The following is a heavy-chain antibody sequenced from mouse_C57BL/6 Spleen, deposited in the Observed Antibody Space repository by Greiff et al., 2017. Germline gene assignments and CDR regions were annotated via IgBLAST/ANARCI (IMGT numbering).Heavy chain of an antibody. D-gene: IGHD2-1*01. CDR3: ARVYYGNYFFAY. V-gene: IGHV1-9*01. Sequence: VQLVESGAELMKPGASVKLSCKATGYTFTGYWIEWVKQRPGHGLEWIGEIFPGSGSTNYNEKFKGKATFTADTSSNPAYMQLSSLTTEDSAIYYCARVYYGNYFFAYWGQGTLVTVSA. CDR2: IFPGSGST. CDR1: GYTFTGYW. J-gene: IGHJ3*01.